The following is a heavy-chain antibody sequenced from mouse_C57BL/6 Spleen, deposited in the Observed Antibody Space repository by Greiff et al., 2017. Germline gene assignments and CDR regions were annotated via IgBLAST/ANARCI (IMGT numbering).Heavy chain of an antibody. D-gene: IGHD2-3*01. CDR2: IDPENGDT. V-gene: IGHV14-4*01. CDR3: TTLNDARFDDYAIDY. J-gene: IGHJ4*01. CDR1: GFNIKDDY. Sequence: VQLQQSGAELVRPGASVKLSCTASGFNIKDDYMHWVKQRPEQGLEWIGWIDPENGDTEYASKFQGKATITADTSSNTAYLQLSSLTSEYTAVYYGTTLNDARFDDYAIDYWGQGTSVTVSS.